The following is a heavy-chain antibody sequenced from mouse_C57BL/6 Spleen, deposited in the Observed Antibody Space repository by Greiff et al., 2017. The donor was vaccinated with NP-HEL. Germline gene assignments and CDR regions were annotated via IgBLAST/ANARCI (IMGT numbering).Heavy chain of an antibody. V-gene: IGHV1-54*01. CDR2: INPGSGGT. Sequence: VQLQQSGAELVRPGTSVKVSCKASGYAFTNYLIEWVKQRPGQGLEWIGVINPGSGGTNYNEKFKGKATLTADKSSSTAYMQLSSLTSEDSAVYFCARSDYDYDPDYWGQGTTLTVSS. D-gene: IGHD2-4*01. CDR3: ARSDYDYDPDY. CDR1: GYAFTNYL. J-gene: IGHJ2*01.